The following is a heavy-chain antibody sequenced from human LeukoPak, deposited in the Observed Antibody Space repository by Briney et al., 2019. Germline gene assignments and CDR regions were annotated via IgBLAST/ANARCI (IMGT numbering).Heavy chain of an antibody. V-gene: IGHV4-31*03. CDR3: ARSRAFDY. Sequence: SETLSLTCTVSGYSISSGYYWGWIRQHPGKGLEWIGYIYYSGSTYYNPSLKSRVTISVDTSKNQFSLKLSSVTAADTAVYYCARSRAFDYWGQGTLVTVSS. J-gene: IGHJ4*02. CDR1: GYSISSGYY. CDR2: IYYSGST.